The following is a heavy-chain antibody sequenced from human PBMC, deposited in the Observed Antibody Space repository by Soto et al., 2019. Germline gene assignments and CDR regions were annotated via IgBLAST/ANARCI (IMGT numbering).Heavy chain of an antibody. D-gene: IGHD1-1*01. CDR3: AKDIKWNLPAGYLDN. CDR1: GLSFEDHA. V-gene: IGHV3-9*01. J-gene: IGHJ4*02. CDR2: ISWNSGYI. Sequence: PVGSLRLSCIASGLSFEDHAMHFLLQCPVKVLEWVSGISWNSGYIGYADSVKGRFTISRDNAKNSVHLQMNSLRAEDTAFYYCAKDIKWNLPAGYLDNWGQGTLVTVSS.